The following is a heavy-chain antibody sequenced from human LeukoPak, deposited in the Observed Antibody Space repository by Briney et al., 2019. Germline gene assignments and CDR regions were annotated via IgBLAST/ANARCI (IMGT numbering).Heavy chain of an antibody. V-gene: IGHV4-59*01. J-gene: IGHJ4*02. CDR2: IYYSGST. Sequence: PSETLSLTCTVSGGSISSYYWSWIRQPPGKGLEWIGYIYYSGSTNYNPSLKSRVTISVDTSKNQFSLKLSSVTAADTAVYYYARGRGIRFLEWLPFDYWGQGTLVTVSS. CDR1: GGSISSYY. CDR3: ARGRGIRFLEWLPFDY. D-gene: IGHD3-3*01.